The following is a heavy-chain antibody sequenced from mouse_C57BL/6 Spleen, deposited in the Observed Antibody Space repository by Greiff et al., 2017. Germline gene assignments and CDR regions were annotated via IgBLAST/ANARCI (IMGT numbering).Heavy chain of an antibody. CDR3: AKEGIYYGNPFAY. V-gene: IGHV2-3*01. CDR1: GFSFTSYG. D-gene: IGHD2-1*01. Sequence: VQLQQSGPGLVAPSQRLSFTCTVSGFSFTSYGVSWVRQPPGKGLEWMGVIWGDGSTNYHSALISRLSISTDTSESHVFLKLNSLQTDDTATYYCAKEGIYYGNPFAYWGQGTLVTVSA. CDR2: IWGDGST. J-gene: IGHJ3*01.